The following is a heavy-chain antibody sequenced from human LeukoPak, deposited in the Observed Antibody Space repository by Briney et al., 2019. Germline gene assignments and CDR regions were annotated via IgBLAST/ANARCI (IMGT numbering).Heavy chain of an antibody. Sequence: PGASLRLSCADSGCTFSNYAMSWVRQAPGKGLEWVSAITGSGGNTYYADSVKGRFTISRDNSKNTVFLQMNSLRAEDTAVYYCAKWGDYDVLTGYYVSDYWGQGTLVTVSS. J-gene: IGHJ4*02. CDR2: ITGSGGNT. D-gene: IGHD3-9*01. V-gene: IGHV3-23*01. CDR1: GCTFSNYA. CDR3: AKWGDYDVLTGYYVSDY.